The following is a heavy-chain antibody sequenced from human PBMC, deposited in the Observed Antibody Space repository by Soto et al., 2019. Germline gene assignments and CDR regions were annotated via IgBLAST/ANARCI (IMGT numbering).Heavy chain of an antibody. CDR3: ARDLLLWFGELKRNYYYYYGMDV. Sequence: ASVKAAGKDSGDAFTSYGIRWVRQAPGQGLEWMGWISAYNGNTNYAQKLQGRVTMTTDTSTSTAYMELRRLRSDDTAVYYCARDLLLWFGELKRNYYYYYGMDVWGQGTTVTVSS. CDR2: ISAYNGNT. D-gene: IGHD3-10*01. J-gene: IGHJ6*02. CDR1: GDAFTSYG. V-gene: IGHV1-18*01.